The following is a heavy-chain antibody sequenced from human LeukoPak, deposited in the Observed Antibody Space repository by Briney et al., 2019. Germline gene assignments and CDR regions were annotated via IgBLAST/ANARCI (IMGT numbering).Heavy chain of an antibody. CDR1: GVTFTNYN. Sequence: PGGSLRLSCAASGVTFTNYNMNWVRQAPGKGLEWVSAIHSSSGSIYYADSLKGRFTISRDNAKNSLYLQMNSLRAEDTAVYYCARDLAWDAFDIWGQGTMVTVSS. V-gene: IGHV3-21*01. CDR3: ARDLAWDAFDI. J-gene: IGHJ3*02. CDR2: IHSSSGSI.